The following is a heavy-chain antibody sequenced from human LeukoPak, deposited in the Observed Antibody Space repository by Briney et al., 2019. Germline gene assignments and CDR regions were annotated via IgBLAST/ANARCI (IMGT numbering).Heavy chain of an antibody. CDR2: INHSGST. D-gene: IGHD2-2*01. Sequence: SETLSLTCAVYGGSFSGYYWSWIRQPPGKGLEWIGEINHSGSTNYNPSPKSRVTISVDTSKNQFSPKLSSVTAADTAVYYCARGERDVVVPAAGGGFDPWGQGTLVTVSS. V-gene: IGHV4-34*01. CDR3: ARGERDVVVPAAGGGFDP. J-gene: IGHJ5*02. CDR1: GGSFSGYY.